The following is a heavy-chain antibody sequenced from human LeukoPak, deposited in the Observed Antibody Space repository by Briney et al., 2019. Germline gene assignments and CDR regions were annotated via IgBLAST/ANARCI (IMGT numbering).Heavy chain of an antibody. V-gene: IGHV1-3*01. D-gene: IGHD3-3*01. CDR3: ARDRITIFGVPRGWFDP. Sequence: ASVKVSCKASGYTFTSYAMHWVRQAPGQRLEWMGWINAGNGNTKYSQKFQGRVTITRDTSASTAYMELSSLRSEDTAVYYCARDRITIFGVPRGWFDPWGQGTLVTVSS. J-gene: IGHJ5*02. CDR2: INAGNGNT. CDR1: GYTFTSYA.